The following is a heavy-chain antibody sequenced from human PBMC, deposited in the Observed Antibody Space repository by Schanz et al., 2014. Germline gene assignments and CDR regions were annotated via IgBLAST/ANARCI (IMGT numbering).Heavy chain of an antibody. V-gene: IGHV3-23*01. CDR1: GFTFGSYA. J-gene: IGHJ4*02. CDR3: VTWSTTYLYQDY. Sequence: EVRLLESGGGLVQPGGSLRLSCVGSGFTFGSYAMNWVRQAPGKGLEWVSTIRTSASDTFYADSVRGRFTISRDNSKTTLSLQMDDLRGDDTAMYYCVTWSTTYLYQDYWGQGTLVSFSA. D-gene: IGHD1-26*01. CDR2: IRTSASDT.